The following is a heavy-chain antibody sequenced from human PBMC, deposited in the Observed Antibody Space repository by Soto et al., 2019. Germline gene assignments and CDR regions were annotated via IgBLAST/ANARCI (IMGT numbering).Heavy chain of an antibody. CDR1: AFTVSSNY. CDR3: ARASLVAPLYYDSMDV. J-gene: IGHJ6*02. D-gene: IGHD2-21*01. CDR2: IYSGRST. Sequence: PGGSLRLSCPASAFTVSSNYMSWVRQPPGKGLEWVSVIYSGRSTYYADSVKGRFTISRDNSKNTLYLQMNSLTAEDTPVYYCARASLVAPLYYDSMDVWGQGTTVTV. V-gene: IGHV3-53*01.